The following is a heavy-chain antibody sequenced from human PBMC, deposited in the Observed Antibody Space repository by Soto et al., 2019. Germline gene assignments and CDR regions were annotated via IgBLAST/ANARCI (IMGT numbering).Heavy chain of an antibody. CDR1: GDSVSRNSAA. Sequence: SQTLSLTCAIFGDSVSRNSAAWNWIRQSPSRGLEWLGRTYYRSKWYSDYAVSVKSRITINPDTSKNHFSLLLNSVTPEDTAVYYCARDSLLCSGNSCSTHFDFWGQGTLVTVSS. J-gene: IGHJ4*02. D-gene: IGHD2-2*01. CDR3: ARDSLLCSGNSCSTHFDF. CDR2: TYYRSKWYS. V-gene: IGHV6-1*01.